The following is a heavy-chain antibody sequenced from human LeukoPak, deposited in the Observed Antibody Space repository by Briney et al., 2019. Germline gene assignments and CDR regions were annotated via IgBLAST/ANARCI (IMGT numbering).Heavy chain of an antibody. J-gene: IGHJ4*02. CDR1: GGSISSSSYY. CDR3: ARHFVRRGANSYFDY. Sequence: PSETLSLTCAVSGGSISSSSYYWGWIRQPPGKGLEWIGSIYYSGSTYYNPSLKSRVTISVDTSKNQFSLKLSSVTAADTAVYYCARHFVRRGANSYFDYWGQGTLVTVSS. V-gene: IGHV4-39*01. CDR2: IYYSGST. D-gene: IGHD2/OR15-2a*01.